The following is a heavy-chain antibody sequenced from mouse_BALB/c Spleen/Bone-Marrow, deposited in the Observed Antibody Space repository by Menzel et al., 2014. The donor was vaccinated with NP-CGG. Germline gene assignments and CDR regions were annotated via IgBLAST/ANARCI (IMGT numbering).Heavy chain of an antibody. J-gene: IGHJ1*01. CDR2: INPDSSTI. V-gene: IGHV4-1*02. Sequence: EVQLVESGGGLVQPGGPLKLSCAASGFDFSRYWMSWVRQAPGKGLEWIGEINPDSSTINYTPSLKDKFIISRDNAKNTLYLQMSKVRSEDTALYYCAKANWDVSGYFDVWGAGTTVTVSS. D-gene: IGHD4-1*01. CDR1: GFDFSRYW. CDR3: AKANWDVSGYFDV.